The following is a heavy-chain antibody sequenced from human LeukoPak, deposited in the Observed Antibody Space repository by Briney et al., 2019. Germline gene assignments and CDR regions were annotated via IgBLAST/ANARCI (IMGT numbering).Heavy chain of an antibody. CDR3: ARGRWELLSVSSEAYFDY. J-gene: IGHJ4*02. CDR1: GYTFSSYG. D-gene: IGHD1-26*01. V-gene: IGHV1-18*01. CDR2: ISAYNGNT. Sequence: ASVKVSCKASGYTFSSYGISWVRQAPGQGLEWMGWISAYNGNTNHAQKLQGRVTMTTDTSTSTAYMELRSLRSDDTAVYYCARGRWELLSVSSEAYFDYWGQGTLVTVSS.